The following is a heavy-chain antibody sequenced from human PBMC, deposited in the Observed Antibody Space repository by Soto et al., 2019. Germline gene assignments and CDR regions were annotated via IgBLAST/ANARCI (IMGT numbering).Heavy chain of an antibody. D-gene: IGHD3-22*01. V-gene: IGHV4-39*01. CDR2: IYYSGST. CDR3: ARHYYDSSGYYVNNWFDP. CDR1: GGSISSTTYY. Sequence: LQLQESGPGLVKPSETLSLTCTVSGGSISSTTYYWGWIRQPPGKRLEWIGSIYYSGSTYYNASFESRVTISADTSKNQFSLRLSSVTAADTAVYYCARHYYDSSGYYVNNWFDPWGQGTLVTVSS. J-gene: IGHJ5*02.